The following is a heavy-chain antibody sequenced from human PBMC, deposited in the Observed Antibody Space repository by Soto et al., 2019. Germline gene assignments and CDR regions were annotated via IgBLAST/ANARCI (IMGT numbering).Heavy chain of an antibody. V-gene: IGHV4-39*01. CDR2: VFYTGFT. D-gene: IGHD1-26*01. Sequence: PSETLSLTCAVSGGSISGSYYYWGWLRQSPGKEPEWIGSVFYTGFTSYNPSLESRVSVSVDTSKNQFSLKVSGVSAADTAVYYCARLAYSGYLQTWGQGSLVTAPQ. J-gene: IGHJ1*01. CDR3: ARLAYSGYLQT. CDR1: GGSISGSYYY.